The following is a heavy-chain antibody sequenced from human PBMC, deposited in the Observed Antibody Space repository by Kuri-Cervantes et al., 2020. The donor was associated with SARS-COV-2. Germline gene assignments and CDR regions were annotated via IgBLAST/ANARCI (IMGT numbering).Heavy chain of an antibody. J-gene: IGHJ6*03. D-gene: IGHD3-22*01. CDR3: ARIDYHTSGYYYYYYYMDV. Sequence: GSLRLSCTVSSGSIGSGDYYWGWIRQPPGKGLEWIGSIFRSGITYYNPSLKSLVTMSVDTTKNQFSLKLSSVTAADTAVYYCARIDYHTSGYYYYYYYMDVWGKGTTVTVSS. CDR2: IFRSGIT. V-gene: IGHV4-39*01. CDR1: SGSIGSGDYY.